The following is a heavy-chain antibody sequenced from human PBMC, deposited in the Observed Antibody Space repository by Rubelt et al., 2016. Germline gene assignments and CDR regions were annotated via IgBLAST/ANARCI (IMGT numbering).Heavy chain of an antibody. CDR3: ARMAGNYYGMDV. Sequence: QVQLQESGPGLVKPSETLSLTCTVSGGSISSYYWSWIRQPPGKGLECIGYIYFSGSTNYNPSLESRVTIPVDTSKNQFSLKLSSVTAADTAVYYCARMAGNYYGMDVWGQGTTVTVSS. V-gene: IGHV4-59*12. J-gene: IGHJ6*02. CDR1: GGSISSYY. D-gene: IGHD5-24*01. CDR2: IYFSGST.